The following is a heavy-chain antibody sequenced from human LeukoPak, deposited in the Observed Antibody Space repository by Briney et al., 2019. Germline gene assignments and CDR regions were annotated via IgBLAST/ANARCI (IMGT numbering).Heavy chain of an antibody. Sequence: SETLSLTCTVSAGSIDTNSYYCGWIRQPPGRGLEWNGNIYYTGSAYYSPSLQSRVIISVDTPKNQFSLRLSSGTAADTAAYYCARHRNAYSDYWGQGILVTVSS. CDR2: IYYTGSA. D-gene: IGHD1-14*01. J-gene: IGHJ4*02. V-gene: IGHV4-39*01. CDR1: AGSIDTNSYY. CDR3: ARHRNAYSDY.